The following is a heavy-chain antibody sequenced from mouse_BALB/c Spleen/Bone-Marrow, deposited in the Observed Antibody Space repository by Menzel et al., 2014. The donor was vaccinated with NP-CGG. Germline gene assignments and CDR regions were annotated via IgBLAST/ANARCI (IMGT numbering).Heavy chain of an antibody. CDR2: IYPSDSYT. Sequence: VQLQQSGAELVRPGASVKLSCKASGYTFTSYWINWVNQRPGQGLEWIGNIYPSDSYTNYNQKFKDKATLTVDKSSSTAYMQLSSPTSEDSAVYYCTREGYYGSSYVDYWGQGTTLTVSS. CDR1: GYTFTSYW. V-gene: IGHV1-69*02. D-gene: IGHD1-1*01. CDR3: TREGYYGSSYVDY. J-gene: IGHJ2*01.